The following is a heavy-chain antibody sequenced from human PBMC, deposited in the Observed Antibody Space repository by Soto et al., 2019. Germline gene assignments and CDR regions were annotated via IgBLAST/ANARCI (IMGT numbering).Heavy chain of an antibody. CDR3: ARVVDDWYFDL. CDR2: ISAYNGNT. Sequence: QVQLVQSGAEVKKPGASVKVSCKASGYTFTSYGISWVRQAPGQGLEWMGWISAYNGNTNYAQKLQGRVTMTTDTSSNTAYMALRSLRSDDTAVYYCARVVDDWYFDLWGRGTLVTVSS. J-gene: IGHJ2*01. V-gene: IGHV1-18*01. D-gene: IGHD2-15*01. CDR1: GYTFTSYG.